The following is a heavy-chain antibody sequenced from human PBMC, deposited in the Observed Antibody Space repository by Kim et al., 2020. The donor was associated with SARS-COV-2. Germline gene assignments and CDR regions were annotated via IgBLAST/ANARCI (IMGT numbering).Heavy chain of an antibody. D-gene: IGHD4-17*01. CDR3: ARGGYGDYSYYFDY. CDR2: INHSGST. J-gene: IGHJ4*02. V-gene: IGHV4-34*01. CDR1: GGSFSGYY. Sequence: SETLSLTCAVYGGSFSGYYWSWIRQPPGKGLEWIGEINHSGSTNYNPSLKSRVTISVDTSKNQFSLKLSSVTAADTAVYYCARGGYGDYSYYFDYWGQGTLVTVSS.